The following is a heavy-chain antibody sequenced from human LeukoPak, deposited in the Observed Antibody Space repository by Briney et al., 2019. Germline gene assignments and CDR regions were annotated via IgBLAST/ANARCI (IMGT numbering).Heavy chain of an antibody. CDR3: ARGLGRELDGAFDI. CDR2: IYSGGRT. J-gene: IGHJ3*02. V-gene: IGHV3-53*01. D-gene: IGHD3-10*01. Sequence: GGSLRLCCAASGFIVSSNYMSWVRQAPGKGLEWVSVIYSGGRTYYADSVKGRFTISRDNSRNTLYLQMNSLRAEDTAVYYCARGLGRELDGAFDIWGQGTMVTVSS. CDR1: GFIVSSNY.